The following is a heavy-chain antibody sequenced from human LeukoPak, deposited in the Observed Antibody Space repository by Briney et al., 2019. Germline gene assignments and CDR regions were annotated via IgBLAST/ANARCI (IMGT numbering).Heavy chain of an antibody. CDR2: IYPGDSDT. CDR3: ARLVRGATTSSYYFDY. V-gene: IGHV5-51*01. Sequence: GESVKISCKGSGYSFTSNWIGWVRQMPGKGLEYMGIIYPGDSDTRYSPSFQGQVTISADKSISTAYVQWSSLKASDTAMYYCARLVRGATTSSYYFDYWGQGTLVTVSS. CDR1: GYSFTSNW. D-gene: IGHD1-26*01. J-gene: IGHJ4*02.